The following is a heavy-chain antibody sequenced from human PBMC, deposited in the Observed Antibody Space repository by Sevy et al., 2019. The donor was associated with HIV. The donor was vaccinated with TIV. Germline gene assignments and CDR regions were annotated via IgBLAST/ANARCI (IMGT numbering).Heavy chain of an antibody. CDR1: GFTFSSYA. D-gene: IGHD3-22*01. CDR3: AKGGYYDSSGYLPFDY. Sequence: GGSLRLSCAASGFTFSSYAMRWVHQAPGKGLEWVSAISDSGGSTYYADSVKGLFTISRDNSKNTLYLLMNSLRAEDTAVYYCAKGGYYDSSGYLPFDYWGQGTLVTVSS. CDR2: ISDSGGST. J-gene: IGHJ4*02. V-gene: IGHV3-23*01.